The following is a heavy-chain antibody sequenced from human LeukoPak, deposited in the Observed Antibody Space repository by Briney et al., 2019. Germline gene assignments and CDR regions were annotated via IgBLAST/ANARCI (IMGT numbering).Heavy chain of an antibody. V-gene: IGHV4-34*01. CDR2: INHSGST. J-gene: IGHJ4*02. CDR3: ASYLRWSYFDY. Sequence: SETLSLTCAVYGGSFSGYYWSWIRQPPGKGPEWIGEINHSGSTNYNPSLKSRVTISVDTSKNQFSLKLSSVTAADTAVYYCASYLRWSYFDYWGQGTLVTVSS. D-gene: IGHD6-13*01. CDR1: GGSFSGYY.